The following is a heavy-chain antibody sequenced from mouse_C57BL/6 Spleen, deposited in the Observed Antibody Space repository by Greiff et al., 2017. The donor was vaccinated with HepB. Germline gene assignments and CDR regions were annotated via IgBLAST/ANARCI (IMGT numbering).Heavy chain of an antibody. V-gene: IGHV1-26*01. J-gene: IGHJ3*01. CDR3: AEGDYSWFAY. Sequence: VQLQQSGPELVKPGASVKISCKASGYTFTDYYMNWVKQSHGKSLEWIGDINPNNGGTSYNQKFKGKATLTVDKSSSTAYMELRSLTSEDSAVYYCAEGDYSWFAYWGQGTLVTVSA. D-gene: IGHD1-1*01. CDR2: INPNNGGT. CDR1: GYTFTDYY.